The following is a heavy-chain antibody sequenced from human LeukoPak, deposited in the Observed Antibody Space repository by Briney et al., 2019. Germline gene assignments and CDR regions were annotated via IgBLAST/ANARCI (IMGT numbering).Heavy chain of an antibody. V-gene: IGHV3-53*01. CDR3: GLIPGLGY. D-gene: IGHD6-19*01. CDR1: GFTVSNNY. Sequence: GSLRLSCAASGFTVSNNYMTWVRQAPGKGLEWVSVIYSGGSTYYADSVKGRFTISRDNSRNTLYLQMNSLRDDDTAVYYCGLIPGLGYWGQGTLVTVSS. J-gene: IGHJ4*02. CDR2: IYSGGST.